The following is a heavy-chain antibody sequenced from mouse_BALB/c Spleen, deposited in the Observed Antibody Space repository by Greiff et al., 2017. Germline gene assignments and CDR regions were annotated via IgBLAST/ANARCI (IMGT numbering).Heavy chain of an antibody. D-gene: IGHD2-14*01. V-gene: IGHV1S81*02. CDR1: GYTFTSYW. J-gene: IGHJ3*01. Sequence: QVQLQQPGAELVKPGASVKLSCKASGYTFTSYWMHWVKQRPGQGLEWIGEINPSNGRTNYNEKFKSKATLTVDKSSSTAYMQLSSLTSEDSAVYYCARSGGYDVGFAYWGQGTLVTVSA. CDR3: ARSGGYDVGFAY. CDR2: INPSNGRT.